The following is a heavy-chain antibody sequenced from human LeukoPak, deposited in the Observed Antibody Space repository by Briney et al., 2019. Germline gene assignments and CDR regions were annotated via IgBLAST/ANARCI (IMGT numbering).Heavy chain of an antibody. D-gene: IGHD5-12*01. J-gene: IGHJ4*02. Sequence: SETLSLTCTVSGGSISSSSYYWGWIRQPPGKELEWIGSIYYSGSTYYNPSLKSRVTISVDTSKNQFSLKLSSVTAADTAVYYCASENSGTSYYFDYWGQGTLVTVSS. CDR1: GGSISSSSYY. CDR3: ASENSGTSYYFDY. CDR2: IYYSGST. V-gene: IGHV4-39*01.